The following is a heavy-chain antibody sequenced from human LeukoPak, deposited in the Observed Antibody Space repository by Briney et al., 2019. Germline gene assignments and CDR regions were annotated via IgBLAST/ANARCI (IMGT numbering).Heavy chain of an antibody. CDR3: AREIDYVWGSYRYNQYYFDY. CDR1: GFTFSSYA. Sequence: GGSLRLSCAASGFTFSSYAMSWVRQAPGKGLEWVSAISGSGGSTYYADSVKGRFTISRDNSKNTLYLQMNSLRAEDTAVYYCAREIDYVWGSYRYNQYYFDYWGQGTLVTVSS. J-gene: IGHJ4*02. D-gene: IGHD3-16*02. CDR2: ISGSGGST. V-gene: IGHV3-23*01.